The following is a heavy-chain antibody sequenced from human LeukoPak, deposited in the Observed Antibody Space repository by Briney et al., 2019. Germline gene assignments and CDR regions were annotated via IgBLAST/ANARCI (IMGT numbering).Heavy chain of an antibody. J-gene: IGHJ4*02. CDR1: GFTLSSHS. V-gene: IGHV3-21*01. CDR3: ARAHMTTLTTPGH. CDR2: ISSSSSYI. D-gene: IGHD4-17*01. Sequence: GGSLRLSCVVSGFTLSSHSINWVRQAPGKGLEWVSSISSSSSYIYYTDSVEGRFTISRDNARNSLYLQMNSLRADDTAVYYCARAHMTTLTTPGHWGQGTLVSVSS.